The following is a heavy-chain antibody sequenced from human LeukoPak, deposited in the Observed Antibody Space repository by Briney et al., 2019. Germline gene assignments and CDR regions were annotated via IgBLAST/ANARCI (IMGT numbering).Heavy chain of an antibody. Sequence: GGSLRLSCAASGFIFSRYSMNWVRQAPGKGLEWVASMSVGSGLIYYAESVRGRFTVSRDNAKNSLYLQMKSLRADDTAVYYCAREFEGTASGAGYWGQGTLVTVCS. V-gene: IGHV3-21*01. CDR1: GFIFSRYS. J-gene: IGHJ4*02. CDR3: AREFEGTASGAGY. D-gene: IGHD3-16*01. CDR2: MSVGSGLI.